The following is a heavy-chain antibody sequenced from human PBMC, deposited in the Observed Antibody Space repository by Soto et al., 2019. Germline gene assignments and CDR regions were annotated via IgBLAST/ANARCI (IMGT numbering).Heavy chain of an antibody. J-gene: IGHJ6*03. CDR2: ISSNGGST. CDR3: ARLRGQLEYYYYYMDV. D-gene: IGHD6-6*01. V-gene: IGHV3-64*01. CDR1: GLTFSSYA. Sequence: GGSLRLSCAASGLTFSSYAMHWVRQAPGKGLEYVSAISSNGGSTYYANSVKGRFTISRDNSKNTLYLQMGSLRAEDMAVYYCARLRGQLEYYYYYMDVWGKGTTVTVSS.